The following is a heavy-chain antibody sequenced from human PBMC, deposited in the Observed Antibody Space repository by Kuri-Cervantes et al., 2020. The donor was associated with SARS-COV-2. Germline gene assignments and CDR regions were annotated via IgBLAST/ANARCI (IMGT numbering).Heavy chain of an antibody. CDR3: PWHGMSYSRDYFDY. Sequence: GGSLRLSCGGSGFIFSKYAMHWVRQAPGKGLEWVSSITGSGNKTYYADSVRGRFSISRDNSKDTLYLQMNSLTAEDTGMYYCPWHGMSYSRDYFDYWGPGTLVTVSS. CDR1: GFIFSKYA. CDR2: ITGSGNKT. D-gene: IGHD3-10*01. J-gene: IGHJ4*02. V-gene: IGHV3-23*01.